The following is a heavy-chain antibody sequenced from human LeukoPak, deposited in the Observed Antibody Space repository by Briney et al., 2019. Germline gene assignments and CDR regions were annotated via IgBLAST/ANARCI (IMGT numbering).Heavy chain of an antibody. CDR1: GFTFSSYA. D-gene: IGHD3-10*01. V-gene: IGHV3-23*01. CDR3: APRGYPTVFHY. CDR2: IGGSGSTT. Sequence: PGGSVRLSCAASGFTFSSYAMSWVRQAPGKGLEWVSAIGGSGSTTYYADSVKGRFTISRDNSKNTVLLQMNSLRAEDTAVYYCAPRGYPTVFHYWGQGTLVTVSS. J-gene: IGHJ4*02.